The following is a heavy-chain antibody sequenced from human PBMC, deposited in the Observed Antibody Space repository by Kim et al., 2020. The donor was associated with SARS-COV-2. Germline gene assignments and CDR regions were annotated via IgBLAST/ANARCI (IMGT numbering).Heavy chain of an antibody. CDR1: GFTFSSYK. J-gene: IGHJ4*02. D-gene: IGHD2-15*01. Sequence: GGSLRLSCAASGFTFSSYKMNWVRQAPGKGLEWVSYISSSGSTIYYADSVKGRFTISRDNAKNSLYLQMNSLRAEDTAVYYCARDRTPEMYYFDYWGQGTLVTVSS. V-gene: IGHV3-48*03. CDR2: ISSSGSTI. CDR3: ARDRTPEMYYFDY.